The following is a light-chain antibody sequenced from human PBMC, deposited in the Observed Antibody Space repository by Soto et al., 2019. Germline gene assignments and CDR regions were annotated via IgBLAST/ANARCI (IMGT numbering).Light chain of an antibody. CDR3: QSYDNSLTGLHV. CDR2: GNN. V-gene: IGLV1-40*01. Sequence: QSVLTQPPSVSGAPGQRVTISCTGSSSNIGPGYDVHWYQHLPGTAPKLLIYGNNYRPSGVPDRFSGSKSGTSASLAITGLQADDEVDYYCQSYDNSLTGLHVFGTGTKVTVL. J-gene: IGLJ1*01. CDR1: SSNIGPGYD.